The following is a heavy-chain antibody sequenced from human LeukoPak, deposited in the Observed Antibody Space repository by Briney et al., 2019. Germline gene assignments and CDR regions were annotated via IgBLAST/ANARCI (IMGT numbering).Heavy chain of an antibody. J-gene: IGHJ6*03. V-gene: IGHV3-30*04. CDR1: GFTFSSHA. CDR3: ARDRDGYDILTGHYYYYMDV. Sequence: GKSLRLSCAASGFTFSSHAMHWVRQAPGKGLEWVALISYDGSNKYYADSVKGRFTISRDNSMNTLYLQMNSLRAEDTAVYYCARDRDGYDILTGHYYYYMDVWGKGTTVTISS. CDR2: ISYDGSNK. D-gene: IGHD3-9*01.